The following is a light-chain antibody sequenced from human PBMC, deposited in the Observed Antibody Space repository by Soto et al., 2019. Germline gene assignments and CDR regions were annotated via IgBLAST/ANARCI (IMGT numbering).Light chain of an antibody. V-gene: IGKV1-5*03. CDR2: KAS. CDR3: QQYNNYSPLS. Sequence: DIQMTQSPSTLSASVGDRVTITCRASQSVSSWLAWYQLKPGKAPRLLISKASSLESGVPSRFSGSGSGTEFTLTISSLQADDFETYYCQQYNNYSPLSFGGGTKVEIK. J-gene: IGKJ4*01. CDR1: QSVSSW.